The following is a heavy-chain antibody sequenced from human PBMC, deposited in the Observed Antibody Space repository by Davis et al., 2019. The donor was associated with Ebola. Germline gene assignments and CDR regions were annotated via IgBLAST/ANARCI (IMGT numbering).Heavy chain of an antibody. Sequence: ASVKVSCKASGYTFTSYGLSWVRQAPGQGFEWMGRINANSGATNYAQKFQGRVTMARDTSISTVYMELSSLRSDDTAVYYCARAGVVTETGYWYFDLWGRGTLVTVSS. V-gene: IGHV1-2*06. CDR2: INANSGAT. D-gene: IGHD4-23*01. CDR1: GYTFTSYG. J-gene: IGHJ2*01. CDR3: ARAGVVTETGYWYFDL.